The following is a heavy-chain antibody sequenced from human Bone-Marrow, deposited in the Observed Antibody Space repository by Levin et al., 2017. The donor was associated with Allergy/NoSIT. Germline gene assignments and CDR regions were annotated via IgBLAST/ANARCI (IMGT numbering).Heavy chain of an antibody. V-gene: IGHV3-30*18. Sequence: GGSLRLSCAASGFTFSSYGMHWVRQAPGKGLEWVAVISYDGSNKYYADSVKGRFTISRDNSKNTLYLQMNSLRAEDTAVYYCAKDRGDSWFDPWGQGTLVTVSS. D-gene: IGHD7-27*01. CDR3: AKDRGDSWFDP. CDR1: GFTFSSYG. J-gene: IGHJ5*02. CDR2: ISYDGSNK.